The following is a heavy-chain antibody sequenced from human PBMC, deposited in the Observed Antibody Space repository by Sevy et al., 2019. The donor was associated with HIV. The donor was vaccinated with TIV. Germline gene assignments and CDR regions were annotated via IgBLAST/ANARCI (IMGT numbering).Heavy chain of an antibody. Sequence: GGSLTLSCAASGFTFSSYGMHWVRQAPGKGLEWVAFIRYDGSNKYYADSVKGRFTISRDNSKNTLYLQMNSLRAEDTAVYYCAKDGALYYDILTGPFDYWGQGTLVTVSS. CDR2: IRYDGSNK. D-gene: IGHD3-9*01. CDR1: GFTFSSYG. V-gene: IGHV3-30*02. CDR3: AKDGALYYDILTGPFDY. J-gene: IGHJ4*02.